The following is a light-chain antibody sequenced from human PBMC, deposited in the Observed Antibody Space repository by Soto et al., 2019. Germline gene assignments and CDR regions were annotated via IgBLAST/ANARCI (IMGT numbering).Light chain of an antibody. CDR2: GTS. J-gene: IGKJ2*01. CDR1: QSVSSSY. CDR3: QQFGNSLVS. V-gene: IGKV3-20*01. Sequence: EIVLTQSPGTLSLSPGERATLSCRASQSVSSSYLAWYQQKPGQAPRLLIHGTSRRATGIPDRFSGSGSGADFTLTISRLEPEDFAVYYCQQFGNSLVSLGQGTNLEIK.